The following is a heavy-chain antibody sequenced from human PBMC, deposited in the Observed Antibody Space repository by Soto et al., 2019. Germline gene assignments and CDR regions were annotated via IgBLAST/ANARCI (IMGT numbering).Heavy chain of an antibody. CDR1: GYTFTSYG. CDR2: ISAYNGNT. D-gene: IGHD2-2*01. V-gene: IGHV1-18*01. Sequence: GASVKVSCKASGYTFTSYGISWVRQAPGQGLEWMGWISAYNGNTNYAQKLQGRVTMTTDTSTSTAYMELRSLRSDDTAVYYCARDRRRYGSSTSCYVGGTFDPWGQGTLVTVSS. J-gene: IGHJ5*02. CDR3: ARDRRRYGSSTSCYVGGTFDP.